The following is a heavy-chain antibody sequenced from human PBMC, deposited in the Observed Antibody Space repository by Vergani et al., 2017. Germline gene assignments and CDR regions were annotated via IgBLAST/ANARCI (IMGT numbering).Heavy chain of an antibody. CDR2: SIPIFGKA. V-gene: IGHV1-69*04. D-gene: IGHD5-18*01. J-gene: IGHJ4*02. CDR1: GDTFSSYV. CDR3: ARDPSVERVDTAPGNY. Sequence: QVQLVQSGAEVKKPGSSVKVSCKASGDTFSSYVISWVRQAPGQGLEWMGRSIPIFGKANYAQKFQGRVTITADKSTSTAYMELSSLRSEDTAVYYCARDPSVERVDTAPGNYWGQGTLVTVSS.